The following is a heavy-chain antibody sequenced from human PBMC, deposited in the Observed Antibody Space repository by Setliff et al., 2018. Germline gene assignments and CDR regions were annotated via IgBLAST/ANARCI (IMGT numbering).Heavy chain of an antibody. V-gene: IGHV4-59*08. J-gene: IGHJ4*02. D-gene: IGHD5-12*01. Sequence: PSETLSLTCNVSGVSISSYYWSWIRQPPGKGLECIGYIQKSGSANYNPSLMSRVTISVDTPRNQFSLKLRSVTAADTAVYYCARLGGLLVATMPFDYWGQGIPVTVS. CDR2: IQKSGSA. CDR3: ARLGGLLVATMPFDY. CDR1: GVSISSYY.